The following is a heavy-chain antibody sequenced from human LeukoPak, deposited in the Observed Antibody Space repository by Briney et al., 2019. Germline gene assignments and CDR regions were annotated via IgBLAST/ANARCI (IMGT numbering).Heavy chain of an antibody. CDR3: ARSGSYYYFDY. D-gene: IGHD1-26*01. CDR1: GFTFSSYG. CDR2: ISYDGSRK. Sequence: PGGSLRLSCAASGFTFSSYGMHWVRQAPGKGLEWVAVISYDGSRKYYADSVKGRFTISRDDSKNTMYLQMNSLRGEDTAVYYCARSGSYYYFDYWGQGTLVTVSS. V-gene: IGHV3-30*03. J-gene: IGHJ4*02.